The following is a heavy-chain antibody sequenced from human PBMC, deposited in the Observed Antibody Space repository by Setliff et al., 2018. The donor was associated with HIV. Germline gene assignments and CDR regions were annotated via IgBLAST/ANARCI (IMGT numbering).Heavy chain of an antibody. V-gene: IGHV1-2*06. Sequence: ASVKVSCKTSGYAFTDYSIHWVRQAPGQGLEWVGRINPDSRGANYAQTFQGRVTMTRDTSVSTAYMELSRLKSDDTAVFYCARGVKGIATTGKYYFDCWGQGTLVTVSS. J-gene: IGHJ4*02. CDR1: GYAFTDYS. CDR3: ARGVKGIATTGKYYFDC. CDR2: INPDSRGA. D-gene: IGHD6-13*01.